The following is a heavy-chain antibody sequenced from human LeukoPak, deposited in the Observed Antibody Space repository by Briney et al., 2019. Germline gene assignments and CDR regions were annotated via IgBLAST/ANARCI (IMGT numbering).Heavy chain of an antibody. CDR2: ISSSGSTI. J-gene: IGHJ4*02. CDR1: GFTFSDYY. Sequence: GGSLRLSCAASGFTFSDYYMSWIRQAPGKGLEWVSYISSSGSTIYYADSVKGRFTISRDNAKNSLYLQMNSLRAEDTAVYYCARVPIRQLRGTVRDDYWGQGTLVTVSS. D-gene: IGHD6-13*01. V-gene: IGHV3-11*04. CDR3: ARVPIRQLRGTVRDDY.